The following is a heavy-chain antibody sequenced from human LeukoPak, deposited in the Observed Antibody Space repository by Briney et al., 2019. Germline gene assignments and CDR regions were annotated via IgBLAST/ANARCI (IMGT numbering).Heavy chain of an antibody. J-gene: IGHJ5*02. V-gene: IGHV4-39*01. D-gene: IGHD3-10*01. CDR3: ARLSLLLRFGELRYNWFDT. CDR2: IYYSGST. Sequence: SETLSLTCTVSGDSISSSSYYWGWIRQPPGKGLEWIGSIYYSGSTSYHPSLKSRVTMSVDTSTNQFSLNPRSVTAADPAVYYCARLSLLLRFGELRYNWFDTWRQGTLVTVSS. CDR1: GDSISSSSYY.